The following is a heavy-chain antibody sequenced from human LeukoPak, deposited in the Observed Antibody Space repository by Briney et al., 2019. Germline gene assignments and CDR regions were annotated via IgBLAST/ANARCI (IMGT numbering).Heavy chain of an antibody. CDR2: IYHSGST. D-gene: IGHD2-2*01. Sequence: SGTLSLTCAVSGGSISSSNWWSWVRQPPGKGLEWIGEIYHSGSTNYNPSLKSRVTISVDKSKNQFSLKLSSVTAADTAVYYCATRDIVVVPAANDAFDIWGQGTMVTVSS. CDR3: ATRDIVVVPAANDAFDI. V-gene: IGHV4-4*02. CDR1: GGSISSSNW. J-gene: IGHJ3*02.